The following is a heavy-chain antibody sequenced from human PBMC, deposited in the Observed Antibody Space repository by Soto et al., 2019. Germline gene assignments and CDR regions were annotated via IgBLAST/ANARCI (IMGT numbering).Heavy chain of an antibody. CDR1: GYTFTGYY. CDR3: ARSSMIVVAPALGWFDP. CDR2: INPNSGGT. V-gene: IGHV1-2*04. J-gene: IGHJ5*02. D-gene: IGHD3-22*01. Sequence: QVQLVQSGAEVKKPGASVKVSCKASGYTFTGYYMHWVRQAPGQGLEWMGWINPNSGGTDYAQKFQGWVTMTRDTYISTAYMEVSRLRSDDTAVYYCARSSMIVVAPALGWFDPWGQGTLVTVSS.